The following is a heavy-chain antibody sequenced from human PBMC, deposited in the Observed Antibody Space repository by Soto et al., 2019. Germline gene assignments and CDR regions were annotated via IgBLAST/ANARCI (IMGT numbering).Heavy chain of an antibody. CDR2: IYYSGST. V-gene: IGHV4-30-4*01. CDR1: GVSISSVDYY. D-gene: IGHD3-16*01. Sequence: PSATQSLTCTFSGVSISSVDYYWRWIRQPRGKGLEWIGYIYYSGSTYYNPSLKSRVTISVDTSKTQSALKLSSVTAADTAVFYCARVGPFGAPSSWFDPWGQGTLVTVSS. J-gene: IGHJ5*02. CDR3: ARVGPFGAPSSWFDP.